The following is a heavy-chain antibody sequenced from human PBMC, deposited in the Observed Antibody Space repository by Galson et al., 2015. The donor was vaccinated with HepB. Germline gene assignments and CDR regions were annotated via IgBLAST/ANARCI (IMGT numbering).Heavy chain of an antibody. CDR1: GYTFTGYY. V-gene: IGHV1-2*02. D-gene: IGHD5-18*01. J-gene: IGHJ4*02. CDR2: INPNSGGT. Sequence: SVKVSCKASGYTFTGYYMHWVRQAPGQGLEWMGWINPNSGGTNYAQKFQGRVTMTRDTSISTAYMELSRLRSDDTAVYYCARDFIRSRGYSYARWGQGTLVTVSS. CDR3: ARDFIRSRGYSYAR.